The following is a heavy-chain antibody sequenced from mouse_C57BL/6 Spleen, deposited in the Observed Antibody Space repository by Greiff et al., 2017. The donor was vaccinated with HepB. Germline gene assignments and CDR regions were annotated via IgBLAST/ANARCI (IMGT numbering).Heavy chain of an antibody. J-gene: IGHJ1*03. CDR3: ATGAYFDF. D-gene: IGHD4-1*01. CDR2: IDPNSGGN. V-gene: IGHV1-72*01. CDR1: GYTFTSYW. Sequence: QVQLKQPGAELVKPGASVKLSCKASGYTFTSYWMHWVKQRPGRGLEWIGRIDPNSGGNKYNEKFKRKATLTVDKHTSTAYMQLSGLTSEDSAVYYCATGAYFDFWGTGTTVTVSS.